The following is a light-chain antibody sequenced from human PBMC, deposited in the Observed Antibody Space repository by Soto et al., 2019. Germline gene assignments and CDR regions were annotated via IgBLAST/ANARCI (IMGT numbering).Light chain of an antibody. CDR1: SSDVGGYNY. Sequence: QSALTQPPSAYGSPGQSVTISCTGTSSDVGGYNYVSWYQQHPGKAPKLLIYAVTKRPSAVPDRFSGSKSGNTASLTVSGLQAEDEADYYCSSYAGSDTYVFGTGTKLTVL. V-gene: IGLV2-8*01. CDR3: SSYAGSDTYV. CDR2: AVT. J-gene: IGLJ1*01.